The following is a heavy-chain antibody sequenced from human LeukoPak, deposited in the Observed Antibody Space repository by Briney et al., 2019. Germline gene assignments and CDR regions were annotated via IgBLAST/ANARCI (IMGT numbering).Heavy chain of an antibody. J-gene: IGHJ4*02. V-gene: IGHV3-74*01. CDR2: INGDGSST. D-gene: IGHD4-17*01. Sequence: GGSLRLSCAASGFTFTYYWMHWVRQAPGKGLVWVARINGDGSSTNYADSAKGRFTISRDNAKNTLYLQMNSLRAEDTAVYYCANDDFGASGLPDYWGQGTLVTVSS. CDR1: GFTFTYYW. CDR3: ANDDFGASGLPDY.